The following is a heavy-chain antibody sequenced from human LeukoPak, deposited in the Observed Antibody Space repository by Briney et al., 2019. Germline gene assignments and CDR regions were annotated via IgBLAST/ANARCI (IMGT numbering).Heavy chain of an antibody. Sequence: GGSLRLSCAASGFTFSSYSMNWVRQAPGKGLEWVSSISSSSYIYYADSVKGRFTISRDNAKNSLYLQMNSLRAEDTAVYYCARDSGVNWFDPWGQGTLVTVSS. D-gene: IGHD3-3*01. CDR2: ISSSSYI. V-gene: IGHV3-21*01. CDR1: GFTFSSYS. CDR3: ARDSGVNWFDP. J-gene: IGHJ5*02.